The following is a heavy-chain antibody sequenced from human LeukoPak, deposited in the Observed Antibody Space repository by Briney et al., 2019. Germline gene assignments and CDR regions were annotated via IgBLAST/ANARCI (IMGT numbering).Heavy chain of an antibody. D-gene: IGHD6-13*01. Sequence: GASVKISCKASGGTFSSYTISWVRQAPGPGLEWMGRIIPILGIANYAQKFQGRVTITADKSTSTAYMELSSLRSEDTAVYYCARGDSSSWYWFDYWGQGTLVTVSS. J-gene: IGHJ4*02. CDR2: IIPILGIA. CDR3: ARGDSSSWYWFDY. V-gene: IGHV1-69*02. CDR1: GGTFSSYT.